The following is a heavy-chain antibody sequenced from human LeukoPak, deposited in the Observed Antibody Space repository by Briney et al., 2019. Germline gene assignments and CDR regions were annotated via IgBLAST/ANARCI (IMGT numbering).Heavy chain of an antibody. D-gene: IGHD4-23*01. CDR1: GGSVSSGSYY. J-gene: IGHJ3*02. CDR3: ASEPAPHDYGGNDAFDI. CDR2: LYYSGST. V-gene: IGHV4-61*01. Sequence: PSETLSLTCTVSGGSVSSGSYYWNWIRQPPGKGLEWIGYLYYSGSTNYNPSLKSRVSISVDTSKNQFSLKLSSVTAADTAVYYCASEPAPHDYGGNDAFDIWGQGTMVTVSS.